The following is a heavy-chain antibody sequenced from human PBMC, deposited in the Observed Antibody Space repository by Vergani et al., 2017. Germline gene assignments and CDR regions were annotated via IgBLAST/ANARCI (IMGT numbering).Heavy chain of an antibody. D-gene: IGHD6-13*01. CDR1: GGSISSYY. Sequence: QVQLQESVPGLVKPSETLSLTCTVSGGSISSYYWSWIRQPAGKGLEWIGLSYTSGRPNYNRSLKSRVTMSVDTSKNQFSLKLSSVTAADTAVYYCAKDGRAYSSSWYYFDYWGQGTLVTVSS. CDR3: AKDGRAYSSSWYYFDY. CDR2: SYTSGRP. J-gene: IGHJ4*02. V-gene: IGHV4-4*07.